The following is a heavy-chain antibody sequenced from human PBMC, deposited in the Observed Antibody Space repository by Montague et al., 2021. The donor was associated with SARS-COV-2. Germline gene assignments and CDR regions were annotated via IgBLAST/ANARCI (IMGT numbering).Heavy chain of an antibody. CDR3: ARANGYYFDY. D-gene: IGHD2-8*01. CDR1: SGSFSGYY. V-gene: IGHV4-34*01. Sequence: SETLSLTCAVYSGSFSGYYWSWIRQPPGKGLEWIGEINHSGSTNYNPSLKSRVTISVDTSKNQFSLKLSSVTAADTAVYYCARANGYYFDYWGQGTLVTVSP. J-gene: IGHJ4*02. CDR2: INHSGST.